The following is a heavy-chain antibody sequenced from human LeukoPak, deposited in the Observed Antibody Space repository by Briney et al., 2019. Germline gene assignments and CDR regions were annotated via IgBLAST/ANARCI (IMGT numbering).Heavy chain of an antibody. CDR3: ASLAAAGRAPFDY. Sequence: SETLSLTCAVSGGSISSSNWWSWVRQPPGKGLEWIGEIYHSGSTNYNPSLKSRVTISVDKSKNQFSLKLSSVTAADTAAYYCASLAAAGRAPFDYWGQGTLVTVSS. CDR1: GGSISSSNW. V-gene: IGHV4-4*02. J-gene: IGHJ4*02. D-gene: IGHD6-13*01. CDR2: IYHSGST.